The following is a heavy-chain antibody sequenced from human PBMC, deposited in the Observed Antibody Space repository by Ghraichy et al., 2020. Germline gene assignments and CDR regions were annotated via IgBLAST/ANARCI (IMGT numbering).Heavy chain of an antibody. CDR2: ISSSSSYI. CDR3: ARGIGDILATILTPGFIFFDY. V-gene: IGHV3-21*01. CDR1: GFTFSSYS. J-gene: IGHJ4*02. Sequence: GGSLRLSCAASGFTFSSYSMNWVRQAPGKGLEWVSSISSSSSYIYYADSVKGRFTISRDNAKNSLYLQMSSLRAEDTAVYYCARGIGDILATILTPGFIFFDYWGQGTLVTVSS. D-gene: IGHD5-12*01.